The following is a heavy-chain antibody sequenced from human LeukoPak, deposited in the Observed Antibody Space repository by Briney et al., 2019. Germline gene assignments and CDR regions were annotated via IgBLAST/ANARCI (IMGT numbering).Heavy chain of an antibody. D-gene: IGHD2-21*01. CDR2: INPNNGGT. V-gene: IGHV1-2*02. CDR3: ARHVAASVWFDP. CDR1: GYTFTGYH. Sequence: ASVKVSCKASGYTFTGYHIHWVRQAPGQGLEWMGWINPNNGGTYYAQNFQGRVTMTRDTSISTAYMEVSRLRSDDTAIYYCARHVAASVWFDPWGQGTLFTVSS. J-gene: IGHJ5*02.